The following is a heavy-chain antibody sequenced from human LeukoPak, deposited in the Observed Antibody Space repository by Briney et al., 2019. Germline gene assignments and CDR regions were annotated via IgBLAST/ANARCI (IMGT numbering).Heavy chain of an antibody. J-gene: IGHJ4*02. CDR1: GGSISSYY. V-gene: IGHV4-59*08. Sequence: SETLSLTCTVSGGSISSYYWTWIRQPPGKGLEWIGYIYSSGSTNHNPSLKSRLTISIDTSKNQFSLKLSSVTAADTAVYYCARHKGFLSNFFDYWGQGTLVTVSS. D-gene: IGHD2/OR15-2a*01. CDR2: IYSSGST. CDR3: ARHKGFLSNFFDY.